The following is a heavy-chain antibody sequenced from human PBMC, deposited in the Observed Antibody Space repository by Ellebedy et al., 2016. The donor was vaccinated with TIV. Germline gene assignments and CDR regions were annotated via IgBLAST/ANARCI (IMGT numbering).Heavy chain of an antibody. CDR3: ARDKASDHDASYFDN. V-gene: IGHV3-7*01. Sequence: PGGSLRLSCAASGLNFGTSWMSWVCQVPGKGLEWVANINQDGSKDYYVDSLKGRFTISRDNARSSLYLQINSLRAEDTAAYYCARDKASDHDASYFDNWGLGTLVTVSS. D-gene: IGHD5-12*01. CDR2: INQDGSKD. J-gene: IGHJ4*02. CDR1: GLNFGTSW.